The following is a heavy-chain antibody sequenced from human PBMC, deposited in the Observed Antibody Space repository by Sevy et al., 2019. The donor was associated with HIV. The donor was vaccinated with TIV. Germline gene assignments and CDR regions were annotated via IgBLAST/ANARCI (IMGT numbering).Heavy chain of an antibody. Sequence: SETLSLTCTVSGGSISSYYWSWIRQPPGKGLEWIGYIYYSGSTNYNPPLKSRVTISVDTSKNQFSLKLSSVTAADTAVYYCARRAYYGSGSYAFDIWGQGTMVTVSS. V-gene: IGHV4-59*01. D-gene: IGHD3-10*01. CDR2: IYYSGST. J-gene: IGHJ3*02. CDR3: ARRAYYGSGSYAFDI. CDR1: GGSISSYY.